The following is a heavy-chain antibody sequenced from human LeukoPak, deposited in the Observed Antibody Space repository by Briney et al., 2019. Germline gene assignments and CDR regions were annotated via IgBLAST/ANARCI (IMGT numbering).Heavy chain of an antibody. D-gene: IGHD1-14*01. V-gene: IGHV4-4*09. CDR1: GASISDYY. Sequence: ETLSLTCTVSGASISDYYWGWIRQPPGKGLEWIGHIYSVGSPTCSPSLMSRVSISVDTSKNQFSLELSSVTAADTAVYYCARRFRTGGNLHHDAYDVWGQGTVVTISS. J-gene: IGHJ3*01. CDR2: IYSVGSP. CDR3: ARRFRTGGNLHHDAYDV.